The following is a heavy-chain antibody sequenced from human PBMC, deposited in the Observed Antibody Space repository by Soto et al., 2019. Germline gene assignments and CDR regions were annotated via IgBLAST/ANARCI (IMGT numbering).Heavy chain of an antibody. CDR2: ISYDGSNK. V-gene: IGHV3-30*18. Sequence: PVGSLRLSCAASGFTFSSYGMHWVRQAPGKGLEWVAVISYDGSNKYYADSVKGRFTISRDNSKNTLYLQMNSLRAEDTAVYYCAKELDTAISFSYGMDVWGQGTTVTVSS. J-gene: IGHJ6*02. D-gene: IGHD5-18*01. CDR1: GFTFSSYG. CDR3: AKELDTAISFSYGMDV.